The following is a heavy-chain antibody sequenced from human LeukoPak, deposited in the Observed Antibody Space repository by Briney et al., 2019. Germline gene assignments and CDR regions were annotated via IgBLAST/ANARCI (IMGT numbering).Heavy chain of an antibody. CDR2: IYSGGST. J-gene: IGHJ4*02. CDR1: GGTVRSTY. CDR3: ARELEGNFWSGYHF. V-gene: IGHV3-66*01. D-gene: IGHD3-3*01. Sequence: PGGSLRLSCAASGGTVRSTYMSSVRQAPGKGLEWVSVIYSGGSTYYADSVKGRFTISRDNSKNTLYLQMLTLGAEDTAVYYCARELEGNFWSGYHFWGQGTLVTVSS.